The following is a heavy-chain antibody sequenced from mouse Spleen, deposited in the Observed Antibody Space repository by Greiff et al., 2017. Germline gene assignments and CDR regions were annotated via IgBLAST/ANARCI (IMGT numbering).Heavy chain of an antibody. CDR1: GYTFTDYN. D-gene: IGHD3-3*01. Sequence: VQLKESGPELVKPGASVKIPCTASGYTFTDYNMDWVKQSHGKSLEWIGDINPNNGGTIYNQKFKGKATLTVDKSSSTAYMELRSLTSEDTAVYYCARKGPHLDYWGQGTTLTVSS. CDR2: INPNNGGT. J-gene: IGHJ2*01. CDR3: ARKGPHLDY. V-gene: IGHV1-18*01.